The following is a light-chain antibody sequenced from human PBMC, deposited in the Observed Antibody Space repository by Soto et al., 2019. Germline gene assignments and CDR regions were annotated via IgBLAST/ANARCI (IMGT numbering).Light chain of an antibody. CDR3: QQYFTAPLT. CDR2: WAS. Sequence: DIVMTQSPDSLAVSLGERATINCKSSQSVLYSSINKNYLAWYQQKPGQPPRLLIYWASGRESVVPDRFSGSGSGTDFPLTISSLQAEDVAVYYCQQYFTAPLTFGPGTKLDIK. CDR1: QSVLYSSINKNY. V-gene: IGKV4-1*01. J-gene: IGKJ3*01.